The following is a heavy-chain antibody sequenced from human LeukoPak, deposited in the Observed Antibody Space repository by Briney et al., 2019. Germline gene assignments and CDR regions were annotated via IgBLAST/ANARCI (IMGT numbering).Heavy chain of an antibody. CDR2: ISGDGAST. D-gene: IGHD4-17*01. CDR1: GFTFAIHA. CDR3: ARAANSPTVTDY. Sequence: PGGSLRLSCAASGFTFAIHAMTWVRQAPGKGLEWVSGISGDGASTYYAESVRDRFTISRDNSKNTVYLQMNSLRAEDTAVYYCARAANSPTVTDYWGQGTLVTVSS. J-gene: IGHJ4*02. V-gene: IGHV3-23*01.